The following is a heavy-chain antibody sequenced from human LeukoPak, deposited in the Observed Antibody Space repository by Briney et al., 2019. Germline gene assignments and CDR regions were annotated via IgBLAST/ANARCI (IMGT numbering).Heavy chain of an antibody. CDR2: ISYDGSNK. CDR3: AKSDLRFGELSADY. CDR1: GFTFSSYG. D-gene: IGHD3-10*01. J-gene: IGHJ4*02. Sequence: GGSLRLSCAASGFTFSSYGMHWVRQAPGKGLEWVAVISYDGSNKYYADSVKGRFTISRDNSKNTLYLQMNSLRAEDTAVYYCAKSDLRFGELSADYWGQGTLVTVSS. V-gene: IGHV3-30*18.